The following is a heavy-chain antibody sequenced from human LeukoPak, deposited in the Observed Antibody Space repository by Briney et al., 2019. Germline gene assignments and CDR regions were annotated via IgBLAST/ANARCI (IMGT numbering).Heavy chain of an antibody. CDR1: GFTFSSNA. V-gene: IGHV3-7*01. D-gene: IGHD7-27*01. CDR2: TNQDGSQI. Sequence: GGSLRLSCSASGFTFSSNAMSWVRQAPGKGLEWVANTNQDGSQIYYVDSVKGRFTISRDNAKNSLCLQMNSLRAEDTAVYYCVRRGSVWGDHWGQGTLVSVSS. CDR3: VRRGSVWGDH. J-gene: IGHJ4*02.